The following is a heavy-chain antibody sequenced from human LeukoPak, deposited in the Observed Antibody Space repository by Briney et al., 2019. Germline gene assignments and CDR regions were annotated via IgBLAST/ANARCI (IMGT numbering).Heavy chain of an antibody. CDR1: GFTFSSYE. J-gene: IGHJ4*02. Sequence: GGSLRLSCAAPGFTFSSYEMNWVRQAPGKGLEWVSYISSSGSTIYYADSVKGRFTISRDNAKNSLYLQMNSLRAEDTAVYYCARSQYCGGDCYLRLFDYWGQGTLVTVSS. CDR3: ARSQYCGGDCYLRLFDY. D-gene: IGHD2-21*02. CDR2: ISSSGSTI. V-gene: IGHV3-48*03.